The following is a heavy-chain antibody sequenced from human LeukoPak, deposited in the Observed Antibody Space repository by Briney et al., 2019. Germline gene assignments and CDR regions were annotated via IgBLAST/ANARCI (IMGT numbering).Heavy chain of an antibody. D-gene: IGHD3-9*01. CDR2: ISGSGGST. Sequence: GGSLRLSCAASGFTFSSYAMSWVRQAPGKGLEWVSAISGSGGSTYYADSVKGRFTISRDNSKNTLYLQINSLRAEDTAVYYCAKDHPAPPPTSILYGYAFDIWGQGTMVTVSS. CDR1: GFTFSSYA. CDR3: AKDHPAPPPTSILYGYAFDI. J-gene: IGHJ3*02. V-gene: IGHV3-23*01.